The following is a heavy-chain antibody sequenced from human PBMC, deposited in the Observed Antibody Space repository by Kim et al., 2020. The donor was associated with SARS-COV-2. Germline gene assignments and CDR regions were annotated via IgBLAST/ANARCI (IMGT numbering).Heavy chain of an antibody. CDR1: GFTFSSYA. D-gene: IGHD4-17*01. V-gene: IGHV3-23*01. CDR2: ISGSGGST. CDR3: AKVGNYGDYVRYYFDY. J-gene: IGHJ4*02. Sequence: GGSLRLSCAASGFTFSSYAMSWVRQAPGKGLEWVSAISGSGGSTYYADSVKGRFTISRDNSKNTLYLQMNSLRAEDTAVYYCAKVGNYGDYVRYYFDYWGQGTLVTVSS.